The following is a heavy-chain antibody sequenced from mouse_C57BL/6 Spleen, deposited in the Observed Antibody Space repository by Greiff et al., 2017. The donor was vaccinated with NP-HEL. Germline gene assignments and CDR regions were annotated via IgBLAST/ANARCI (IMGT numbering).Heavy chain of an antibody. Sequence: QVQLKQPGAELVMPGASVKLSCKASGYTFTSYWMHWVKQRPGQGLEWIGEIDPSDSYTNYNQKFKGKSTLTVDKSSSTAYMQLSSLTSEDSAVYYCARRDYDGAWFAYWGQGTLVTVSA. CDR2: IDPSDSYT. CDR1: GYTFTSYW. D-gene: IGHD2-4*01. CDR3: ARRDYDGAWFAY. V-gene: IGHV1-69*01. J-gene: IGHJ3*01.